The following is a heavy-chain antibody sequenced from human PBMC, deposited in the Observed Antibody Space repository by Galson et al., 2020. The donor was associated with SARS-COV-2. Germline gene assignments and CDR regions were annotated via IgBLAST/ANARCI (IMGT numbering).Heavy chain of an antibody. D-gene: IGHD3-3*01. CDR2: IKQDGSEK. Sequence: GESLKISCAASGFTFSSYWMSWVRQAPGKGLEWVANIKQDGSEKYYVDSVKGRFTISRDNAKNSLYLQMNSLRAEDTAVYYCARLYYDFWSGYLPWGQGTLVTVSS. CDR3: ARLYYDFWSGYLP. V-gene: IGHV3-7*03. CDR1: GFTFSSYW. J-gene: IGHJ5*02.